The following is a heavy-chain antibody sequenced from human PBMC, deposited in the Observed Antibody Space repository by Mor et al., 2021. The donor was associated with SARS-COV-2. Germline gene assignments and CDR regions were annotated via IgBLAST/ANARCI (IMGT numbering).Heavy chain of an antibody. D-gene: IGHD3-22*01. V-gene: IGHV3-73*01. CDR2: GT. J-gene: IGHJ4*02. Sequence: GTAYTASVKGRFTISRDDSKNTAYLQMNSLKTEDTALYYCTRPIYDSSGSTFDYWGQGTLVTASS. CDR3: TRPIYDSSGSTFDY.